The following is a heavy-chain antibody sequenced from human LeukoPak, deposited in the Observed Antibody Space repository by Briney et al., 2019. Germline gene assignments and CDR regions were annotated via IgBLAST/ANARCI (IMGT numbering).Heavy chain of an antibody. J-gene: IGHJ4*02. D-gene: IGHD1-1*01. CDR3: ARAGPENLNSRYYIDF. V-gene: IGHV4-59*01. CDR2: ISHTGET. CDR1: GDSINKYF. Sequence: PSETLSLTCSVSGDSINKYFWSWLRQSPGTGLQWIGYISHTGETNYNPSLKSRVTISLDKSNNQFSLRLSSVATADTAVYYCARAGPENLNSRYYIDFWGQGILVTVSS.